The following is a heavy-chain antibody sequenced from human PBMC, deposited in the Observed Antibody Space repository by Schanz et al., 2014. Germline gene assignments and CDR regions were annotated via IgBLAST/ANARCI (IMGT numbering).Heavy chain of an antibody. CDR1: GFTFGDYA. CDR2: INTGVNT. Sequence: EVQLLESGGGLVQPGGSLRLSCAASGFTFGDYAMTWVRQAPGKGLEWVSAINTGVNTYYADSVWGRFTMSRDNSKNTLYLQMDSLRAGDAAVYYCARGLIAAAGGAFDYWGQGTLVAVSA. V-gene: IGHV3-23*01. J-gene: IGHJ4*02. CDR3: ARGLIAAAGGAFDY. D-gene: IGHD6-13*01.